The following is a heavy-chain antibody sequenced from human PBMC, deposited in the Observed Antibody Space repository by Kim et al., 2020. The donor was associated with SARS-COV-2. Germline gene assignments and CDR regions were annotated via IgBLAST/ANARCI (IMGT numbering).Heavy chain of an antibody. CDR1: GYSFTSYW. CDR3: ARNDHDSSGYNYYYYGMDV. V-gene: IGHV5-10-1*01. Sequence: GESLKISCKGSGYSFTSYWISWVRQMPGKGLEWMGRIDPSDSYTNYSPSFQGHVTISADKSISTAYLQWSSLKASDTAMYYCARNDHDSSGYNYYYYGMDVWGQGTTVTVSS. CDR2: IDPSDSYT. J-gene: IGHJ6*02. D-gene: IGHD3-22*01.